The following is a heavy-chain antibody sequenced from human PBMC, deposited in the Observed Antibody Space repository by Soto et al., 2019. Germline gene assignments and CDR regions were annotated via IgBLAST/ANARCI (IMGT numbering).Heavy chain of an antibody. CDR3: ARDPPGDYYDSSGSTEPDY. J-gene: IGHJ4*02. D-gene: IGHD3-22*01. Sequence: GGSLRLSCAASGFTFSSYSMNWVRQAPGKGLEWVSYISSSSSTIYYADSVKGRFTISRDNAKNSLYLQMNSLRDEDTAVYYCARDPPGDYYDSSGSTEPDYWGQGTLVTVSS. V-gene: IGHV3-48*02. CDR1: GFTFSSYS. CDR2: ISSSSSTI.